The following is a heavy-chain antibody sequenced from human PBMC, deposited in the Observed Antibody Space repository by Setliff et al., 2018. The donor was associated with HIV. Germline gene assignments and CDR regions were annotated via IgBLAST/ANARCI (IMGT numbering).Heavy chain of an antibody. CDR2: IIPIFGTA. Sequence: SVKVSCKASGDTFSNYAISWVRQAPGQGLEWMGGIIPIFGTASHAQKFQGRVTITADKSTSTAYMELSSLRSEDTAVYYCARHAHVNYYDSSGYYYGRHWYFDLWGRGTLVTVSS. CDR3: ARHAHVNYYDSSGYYYGRHWYFDL. J-gene: IGHJ2*01. CDR1: GDTFSNYA. D-gene: IGHD3-22*01. V-gene: IGHV1-69*06.